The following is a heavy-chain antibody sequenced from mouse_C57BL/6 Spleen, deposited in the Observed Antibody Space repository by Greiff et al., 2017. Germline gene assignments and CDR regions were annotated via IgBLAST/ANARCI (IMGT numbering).Heavy chain of an antibody. J-gene: IGHJ2*01. CDR3: ARGDFYYGSSPDY. D-gene: IGHD1-1*01. V-gene: IGHV1-72*01. CDR2: IGPNSGGT. Sequence: QVQLQQPGAELVKPGASVKLSCKASGYTFTSYWMHWVKQRPGRGLEWIGRIGPNSGGTKYNEKFKSKATLTVDKPSSTAYMQLSSLTSEDSAVYYCARGDFYYGSSPDYWGQGTTLTVSS. CDR1: GYTFTSYW.